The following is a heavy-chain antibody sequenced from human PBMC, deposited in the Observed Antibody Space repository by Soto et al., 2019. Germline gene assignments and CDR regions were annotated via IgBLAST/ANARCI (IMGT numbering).Heavy chain of an antibody. CDR3: ARGGLTTVPPLT. CDR1: GGSFSGYY. J-gene: IGHJ4*02. Sequence: QMQLQQWGPGLLKPSETLSLTCAVYGGSFSGYYYYWIRQPPGKGLEWIGEINRSGSTNYNPSLKGRVAISVDTSNNQFSLTLSSVTAADTAIYYCARGGLTTVPPLTWGQGTLVTVSS. V-gene: IGHV4-34*01. CDR2: INRSGST. D-gene: IGHD4-17*01.